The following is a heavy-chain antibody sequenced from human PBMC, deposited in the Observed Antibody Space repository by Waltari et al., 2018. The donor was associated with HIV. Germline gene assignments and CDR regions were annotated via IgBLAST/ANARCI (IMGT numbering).Heavy chain of an antibody. CDR2: IWYDGSNK. J-gene: IGHJ6*02. V-gene: IGHV3-33*01. Sequence: QVQLVESGGGVVQPGRSLRLSCAASGFTFSSYGMHWVRQAPGKGLEWVAVIWYDGSNKYYADSVKGRFTISRDNSKNTLYLQMNSLRAEDTAVYYCARNYYDSSGYYYYYYYGMDVWDQGP. CDR3: ARNYYDSSGYYYYYYYGMDV. D-gene: IGHD3-22*01. CDR1: GFTFSSYG.